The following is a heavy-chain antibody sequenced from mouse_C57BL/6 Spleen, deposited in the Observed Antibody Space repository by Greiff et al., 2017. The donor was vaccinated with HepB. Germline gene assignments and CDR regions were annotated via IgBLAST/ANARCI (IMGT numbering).Heavy chain of an antibody. CDR3: AKSLVY. V-gene: IGHV1-72*01. CDR2: IEPTSGGT. CDR1: GYTFTSDW. Sequence: QVQLKQPGAELVKPGASVKLSCKAAGYTFTSDWRHWVKQRDGGGREWRGQIEPTSGGTKYNEKFKSKATLTVDKPSSTAYMQLSSLTSEDSAVYYCAKSLVYWGQGTSVTVSS. J-gene: IGHJ4*01.